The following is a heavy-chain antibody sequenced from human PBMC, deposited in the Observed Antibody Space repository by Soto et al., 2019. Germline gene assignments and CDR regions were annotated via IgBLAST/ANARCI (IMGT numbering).Heavy chain of an antibody. J-gene: IGHJ4*02. CDR1: GFTFRSNG. D-gene: IGHD6-13*01. CDR2: IWYDSSNK. Sequence: QVQLVESGGGVVQPGRSLRLSCAASGFTFRSNGMHWVRQAPGKGLEWVATIWYDSSNKYYADSVKGRFTISRDNSKNSLYLQLNNVSAEDTGIYSCAKEANLASRRWYYVDYWGQGTLVTVSS. V-gene: IGHV3-33*06. CDR3: AKEANLASRRWYYVDY.